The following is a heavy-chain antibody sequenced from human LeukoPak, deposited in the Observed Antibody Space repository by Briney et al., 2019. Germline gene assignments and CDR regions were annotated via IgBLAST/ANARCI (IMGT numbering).Heavy chain of an antibody. CDR2: INHSGST. J-gene: IGHJ4*02. V-gene: IGHV4-34*01. CDR3: ARGVRRIDY. Sequence: SETLSLTCTVSGGSISSYYWSWIRQPPGKGLEWIGEINHSGSTNYNPSLKSRVTISVDTSKNQFSLKLSSVTAADTAVYYCARGVRRIDYWGQGTLVTVSS. CDR1: GGSISSYY. D-gene: IGHD4-17*01.